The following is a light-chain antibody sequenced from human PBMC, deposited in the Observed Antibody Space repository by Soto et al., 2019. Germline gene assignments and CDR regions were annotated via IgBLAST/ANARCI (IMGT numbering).Light chain of an antibody. CDR1: QSISSY. CDR2: AVS. J-gene: IGKJ4*01. V-gene: IGKV1-39*01. Sequence: DVQMTQSPSSLSASVEDRVTITCRASQSISSYLNWYQQKPGRAPRLLIYAVSILQSGVPSRFSGSGSGIDFTLTISGLQPEDFAVYYCQQSHRAPLTFGGGTTVEIK. CDR3: QQSHRAPLT.